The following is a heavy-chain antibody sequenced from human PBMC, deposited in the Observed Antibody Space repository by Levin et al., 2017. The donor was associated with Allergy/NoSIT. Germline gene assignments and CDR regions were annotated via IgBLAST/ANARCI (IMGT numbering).Heavy chain of an antibody. Sequence: RPSETLSLTCTVSGDLMTSLYWSWIRQPPGKGLEWIGYTYYTGSTNYNPSLKSRVTISIDRSKKQFSLKLNSVTATDTAVYYCARGSISAAHDFWGQGTLVTVSS. V-gene: IGHV4-59*08. J-gene: IGHJ4*02. CDR1: GDLMTSLY. CDR2: TYYTGST. CDR3: ARGSISAAHDF. D-gene: IGHD6-13*01.